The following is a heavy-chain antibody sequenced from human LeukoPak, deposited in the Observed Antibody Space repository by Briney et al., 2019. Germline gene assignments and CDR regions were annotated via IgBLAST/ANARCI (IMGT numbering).Heavy chain of an antibody. Sequence: GGSLRLSCAASGFTFSSYGMHWVRQAPGKGLVWVAVIWYDGSNKYYADSVKGRFTISRDNSKNTLYLQMNSLRAEDTAVYYCARDESQGAFDYWGQGTLVTVSS. CDR1: GFTFSSYG. CDR3: ARDESQGAFDY. CDR2: IWYDGSNK. D-gene: IGHD3-16*01. J-gene: IGHJ4*02. V-gene: IGHV3-33*01.